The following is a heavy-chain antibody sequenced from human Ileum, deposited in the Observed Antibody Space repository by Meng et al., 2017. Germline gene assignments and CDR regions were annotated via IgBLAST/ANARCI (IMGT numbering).Heavy chain of an antibody. J-gene: IGHJ4*02. Sequence: QVHVLGAGPRLVKPSGLTLLTCAVSGTWWSWVRQPPGKGLEWIGEIFQSGRTNYNPSLKSRVTISIDKSKSQISLQLSAVTAADTAVYSCATSNDRDVYYLGYWGQGTLVTVSS. CDR1: GTW. CDR2: IFQSGRT. CDR3: ATSNDRDVYYLGY. V-gene: IGHV4-4*02. D-gene: IGHD3-22*01.